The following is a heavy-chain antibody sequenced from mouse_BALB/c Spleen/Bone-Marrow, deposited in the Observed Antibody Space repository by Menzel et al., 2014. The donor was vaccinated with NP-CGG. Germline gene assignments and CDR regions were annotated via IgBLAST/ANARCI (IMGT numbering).Heavy chain of an antibody. CDR3: ARSDYRYDPFAY. J-gene: IGHJ3*01. Sequence: QVQLQQSGAELVMPGASVKMSCKASGHTFTDYWMHWVKPRPGQGLEWIGAIDTSDSYTSYNQKLKGKATLTVDESSSTAYMQLSSLTSEDSAVYYCARSDYRYDPFAYWGQGTLVTVSA. D-gene: IGHD2-14*01. CDR2: IDTSDSYT. CDR1: GHTFTDYW. V-gene: IGHV1-69*01.